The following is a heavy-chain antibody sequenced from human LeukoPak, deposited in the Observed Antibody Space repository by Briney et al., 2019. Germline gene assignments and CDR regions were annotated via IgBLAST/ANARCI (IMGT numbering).Heavy chain of an antibody. Sequence: SETLSLTCTVSGGSISSYYWSWIRQPPGKGLEWIGYIYYSGSTNCNPSLKSRVTISVDTSKNQFSLKLSSVTAADTAVYYCARTPIDYYMDVWGKGTTVTVSS. D-gene: IGHD5-24*01. CDR2: IYYSGST. J-gene: IGHJ6*03. V-gene: IGHV4-59*08. CDR3: ARTPIDYYMDV. CDR1: GGSISSYY.